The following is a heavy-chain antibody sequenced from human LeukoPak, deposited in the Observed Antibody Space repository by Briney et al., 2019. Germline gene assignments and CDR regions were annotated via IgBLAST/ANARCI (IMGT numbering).Heavy chain of an antibody. Sequence: PSETLSLTCTVSGASISGSGYYWGWIRQPPGKGLEWIGSIYYSGSTYYNPSLKSRVTISVDTSKNQFSLKLSSVTAADTAVYYCASQGVEMATTLFDYWGQGTLVTVSS. CDR2: IYYSGST. CDR3: ASQGVEMATTLFDY. D-gene: IGHD5-24*01. J-gene: IGHJ4*02. V-gene: IGHV4-39*01. CDR1: GASISGSGYY.